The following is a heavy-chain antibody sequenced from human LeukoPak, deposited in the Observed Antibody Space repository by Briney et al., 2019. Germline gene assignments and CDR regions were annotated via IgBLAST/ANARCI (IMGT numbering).Heavy chain of an antibody. D-gene: IGHD2-2*01. CDR2: ISASGGTT. CDR1: GFTFNNYA. J-gene: IGHJ5*01. Sequence: GGSRRLSCAASGFTFNNYAMSWVRQAPGKGLEWVSAISASGGTTYYADSVKGRFTISRDNSENTLFLQMNSLRAEDTAVYYCAKEPREYCSSTSCPNWFDSWGQGTLVTVSS. V-gene: IGHV3-23*01. CDR3: AKEPREYCSSTSCPNWFDS.